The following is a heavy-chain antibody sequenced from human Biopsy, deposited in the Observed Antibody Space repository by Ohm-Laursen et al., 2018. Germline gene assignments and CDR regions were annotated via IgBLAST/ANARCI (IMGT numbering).Heavy chain of an antibody. Sequence: SETLSLTCAVYGESFNGYYWSWIRQTPGKGLEWIGEINHSGRTNYNPSLKSRVTISVDTSKNQFSLKLRSVSAADTAVYFCARALDYYDPYYYYAMDVWGQGTSVTVSS. CDR1: GESFNGYY. CDR3: ARALDYYDPYYYYAMDV. V-gene: IGHV4-34*01. J-gene: IGHJ6*02. D-gene: IGHD3-16*01. CDR2: INHSGRT.